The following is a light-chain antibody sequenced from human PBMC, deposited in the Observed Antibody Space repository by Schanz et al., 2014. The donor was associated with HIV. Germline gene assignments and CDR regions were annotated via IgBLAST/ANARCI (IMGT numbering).Light chain of an antibody. Sequence: DIQMTQSPSTLSASVGDRVTISCRASQGISTYLAWYQQKPGKAPTLLIYSASTLQSGVPSRFSGSGSGTEFTLTISSLQPDDLATYYCEQYNNRSPFTFGQGTRLEIK. CDR1: QGISTY. CDR2: SAS. V-gene: IGKV1-9*01. J-gene: IGKJ2*01. CDR3: EQYNNRSPFT.